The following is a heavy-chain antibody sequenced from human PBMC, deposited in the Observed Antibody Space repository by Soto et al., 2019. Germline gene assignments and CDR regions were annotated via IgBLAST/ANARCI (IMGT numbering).Heavy chain of an antibody. Sequence: QLQMQESGPGLVKPSETLTLTCSISGGSISTISYYWGWLRQPPGKGLEWIGSIHYSVSTSYNPSLQSSVTMSADTSKNHFSLRLITVTAAYTAVYYCVVRMGSISSFDYLGQGTLVTVSS. V-gene: IGHV4-39*02. CDR3: VVRMGSISSFDY. D-gene: IGHD3-10*01. CDR2: IHYSVST. CDR1: GGSISTISYY. J-gene: IGHJ4*02.